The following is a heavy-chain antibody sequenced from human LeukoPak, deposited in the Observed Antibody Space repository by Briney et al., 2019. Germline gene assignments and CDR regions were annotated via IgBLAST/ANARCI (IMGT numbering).Heavy chain of an antibody. V-gene: IGHV1-46*01. Sequence: ASVKVSCKASGYTFTSYYMHWVRQAPGQGLEWMGIINPSGGSTSYAQKFQGRVTMTRDTSTGTVYMELSSLRAEDTAVYYCANPAIYGSGSYIFDYWGQGTLVTVSS. CDR2: INPSGGST. CDR1: GYTFTSYY. CDR3: ANPAIYGSGSYIFDY. D-gene: IGHD3-10*01. J-gene: IGHJ4*02.